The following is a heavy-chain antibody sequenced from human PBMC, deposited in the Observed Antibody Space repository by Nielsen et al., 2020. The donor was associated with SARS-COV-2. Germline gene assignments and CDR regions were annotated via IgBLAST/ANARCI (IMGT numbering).Heavy chain of an antibody. CDR1: GFTFSSYA. D-gene: IGHD3-22*01. CDR3: ARAPITMIVVVNAFDI. CDR2: ISYDGSNK. Sequence: GGSLRLSCAASGFTFSSYAMHWVRQAPGKGLEWVAVISYDGSNKYYADSVKGRFTISRDNSKNTLYLQMNSLRAEDTAVYYCARAPITMIVVVNAFDIWGQGTMVTVSS. V-gene: IGHV3-30-3*01. J-gene: IGHJ3*02.